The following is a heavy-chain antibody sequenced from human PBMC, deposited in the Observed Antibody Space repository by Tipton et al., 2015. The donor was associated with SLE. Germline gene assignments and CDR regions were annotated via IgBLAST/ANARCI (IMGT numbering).Heavy chain of an antibody. CDR2: IRYDGSNK. V-gene: IGHV3-30*02. CDR1: GFTFSNYA. Sequence: SLRLSCAASGFTFSNYAMHWVRQAPGKGLEWVAFIRYDGSNKYYADSVKGRFTISRDNSKNMLYLQMNSLRAEDTAVYYCAKDPEGDFDYWGQGTLVTVSS. J-gene: IGHJ4*02. D-gene: IGHD3-16*01. CDR3: AKDPEGDFDY.